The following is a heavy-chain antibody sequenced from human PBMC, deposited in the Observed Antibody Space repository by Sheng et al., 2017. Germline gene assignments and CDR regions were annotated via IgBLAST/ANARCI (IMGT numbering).Heavy chain of an antibody. CDR1: GGTFSSYA. J-gene: IGHJ4*02. CDR2: IIPIFGTA. V-gene: IGHV1-69*05. Sequence: QVQLVQSGAEVKKPGSSVKVSCKASGGTFSSYAISWVRQAPGQGLEWMGGIIPIFGTANYAQKFQGRVTITTDESTSTAYMELSSLRSEDTAVYYCAGLYDFWRRRTVAGLYYFDYWGQGTLVTVSS. CDR3: AGLYDFWRRRTVAGLYYFDY. D-gene: IGHD3-3*01.